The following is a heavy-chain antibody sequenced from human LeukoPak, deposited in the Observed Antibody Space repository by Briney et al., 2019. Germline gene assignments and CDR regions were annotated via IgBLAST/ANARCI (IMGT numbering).Heavy chain of an antibody. V-gene: IGHV1-69*04. Sequence: ASVKVPCKASGGTFSSYAISWVRQAPGQGLEWMGRIIPIFGIANYAQKFQGRVTITADKSTSTAYMELSSLRSEDTAVYYCARDVDIVVVVAASQKGHNWFDPWGQGTLVTVSS. CDR3: ARDVDIVVVVAASQKGHNWFDP. CDR1: GGTFSSYA. D-gene: IGHD2-15*01. CDR2: IIPIFGIA. J-gene: IGHJ5*02.